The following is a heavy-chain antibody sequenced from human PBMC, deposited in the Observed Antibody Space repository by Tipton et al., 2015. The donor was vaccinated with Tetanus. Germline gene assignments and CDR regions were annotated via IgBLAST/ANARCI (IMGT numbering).Heavy chain of an antibody. CDR3: ARDRGDYIYYGMDV. CDR1: GYTFTGYY. J-gene: IGHJ6*02. V-gene: IGHV1-2*02. Sequence: QMQLVQSGAEVKKPGASVKVSCKASGYTFTGYYIYWVRQAHGQGLEWMGWIDPNSGGTVYAQKFQGRVPMTRDTSISTAYMELRSLRADDTAVYYCARDRGDYIYYGMDVWGPGTTVTVS. CDR2: IDPNSGGT. D-gene: IGHD3-22*01.